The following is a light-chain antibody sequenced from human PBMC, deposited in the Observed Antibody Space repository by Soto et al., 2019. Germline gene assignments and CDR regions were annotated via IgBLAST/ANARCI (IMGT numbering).Light chain of an antibody. CDR2: KAS. V-gene: IGKV1-5*03. CDR1: QTISSW. Sequence: DIQMTQSPSTLSGSVGDRVTITCRASQTISSWLAWYQQKTGKAPKLLIYKASTLKSGVPSRFRGSGSGTEFTLTLSRLQPDDFATYYCQHYNSYSEAFGQGTKVDIK. J-gene: IGKJ1*01. CDR3: QHYNSYSEA.